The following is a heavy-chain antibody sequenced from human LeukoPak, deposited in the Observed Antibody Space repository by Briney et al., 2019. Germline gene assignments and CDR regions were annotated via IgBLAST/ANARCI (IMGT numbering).Heavy chain of an antibody. CDR3: ARDLQAAAGTSGFDY. V-gene: IGHV3-30*03. Sequence: GGSLRLSCAASGFTFSSYGMHWVRQAPGKGLEWVAVISYDGSNKYYADSVKGRFTISRDNSKNTLYLQMNSLRAEDTAVYYCARDLQAAAGTSGFDYWGQGTLVTVSS. CDR2: ISYDGSNK. D-gene: IGHD6-13*01. CDR1: GFTFSSYG. J-gene: IGHJ4*02.